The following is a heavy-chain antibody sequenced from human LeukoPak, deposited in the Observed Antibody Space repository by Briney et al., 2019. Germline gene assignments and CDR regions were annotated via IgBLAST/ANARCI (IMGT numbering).Heavy chain of an antibody. CDR3: AKTELDDAFDI. J-gene: IGHJ3*02. Sequence: GGSLRLSCAVSGFTFRNAGMNWVRQAPGKGLEWVAIIWYDGSNEYYGDSVKGRFIISRDDSRNTLYLQMNSLRAEDTAVYYCAKTELDDAFDIWGQGTMVTVSS. CDR2: IWYDGSNE. V-gene: IGHV3-30*02. CDR1: GFTFRNAG. D-gene: IGHD1-26*01.